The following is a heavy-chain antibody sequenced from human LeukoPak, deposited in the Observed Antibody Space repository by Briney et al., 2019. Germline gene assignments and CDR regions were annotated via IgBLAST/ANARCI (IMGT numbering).Heavy chain of an antibody. Sequence: SETLSLTCTVSGGSISSSSYYWGWIRQPPGKGLEWIGSLYYSGSTYYNPSLKSRVTISVDTSKNQFSLKLSSVTAADTAVYYCARTRTKDAFDIWGQGTMVTVSS. J-gene: IGHJ3*02. CDR1: GGSISSSSYY. D-gene: IGHD1/OR15-1a*01. CDR3: ARTRTKDAFDI. V-gene: IGHV4-39*07. CDR2: LYYSGST.